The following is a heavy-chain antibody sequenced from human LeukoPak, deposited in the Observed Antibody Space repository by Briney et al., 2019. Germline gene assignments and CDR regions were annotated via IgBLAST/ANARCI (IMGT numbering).Heavy chain of an antibody. V-gene: IGHV3-53*01. CDR1: GFTVSSNY. Sequence: GGSLRLSCVASGFTVSSNYMSWVRQAPGKGLEWVSVIYSGGSTYYADSVKGRFTISRDNSKNTLYLQMTSLRAVDTAVYYCARSPTFTSNDAFDIWGQGTMVTVSS. J-gene: IGHJ3*02. CDR3: ARSPTFTSNDAFDI. CDR2: IYSGGST.